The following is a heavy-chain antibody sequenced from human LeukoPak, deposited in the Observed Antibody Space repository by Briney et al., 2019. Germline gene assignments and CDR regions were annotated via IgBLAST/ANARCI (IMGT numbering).Heavy chain of an antibody. J-gene: IGHJ4*02. CDR2: INAGNGNT. CDR1: GYTFTSYA. Sequence: ASVKASCTASGYTFTSYAMHWVRQAPGQRLEWMGWINAGNGNTKYSQKFQGRVTITRDTSASTAYMELSSLRSEDTAVYYCASNVATGTSALDYWGQGTLVTVSS. CDR3: ASNVATGTSALDY. V-gene: IGHV1-3*01. D-gene: IGHD5-12*01.